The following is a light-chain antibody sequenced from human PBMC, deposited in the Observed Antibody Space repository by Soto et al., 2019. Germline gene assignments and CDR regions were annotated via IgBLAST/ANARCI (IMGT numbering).Light chain of an antibody. V-gene: IGLV2-11*01. Sequence: QSVLTQPRSVSGSPGQSVTISCTGTSSDVGGYNYVSWYQQHPGKAPKLMIYDVSKRPSGVPDRFSGSKSGNTASLTISGLQAEDETDYYCCSYAGRYLFGTGTKLTVL. CDR2: DVS. CDR1: SSDVGGYNY. CDR3: CSYAGRYL. J-gene: IGLJ1*01.